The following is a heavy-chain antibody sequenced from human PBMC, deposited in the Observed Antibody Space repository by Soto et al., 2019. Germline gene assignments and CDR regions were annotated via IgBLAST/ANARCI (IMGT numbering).Heavy chain of an antibody. D-gene: IGHD2-2*01. Sequence: QVQLQESGPGLVKPSGTLSLTCAVSGGSISSSNWWSWVRQPPGKGLEWIGEIYHSGSTNYNPSRKSRVXXSXDXXKNQFSLKLSSVPAADTAVYYCARGEYQLLPPLADWGQGTLVTVSS. J-gene: IGHJ4*02. CDR3: ARGEYQLLPPLAD. CDR1: GGSISSSNW. V-gene: IGHV4-4*02. CDR2: IYHSGST.